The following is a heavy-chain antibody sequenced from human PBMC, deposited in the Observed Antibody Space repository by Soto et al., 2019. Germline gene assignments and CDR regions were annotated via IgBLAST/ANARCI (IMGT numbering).Heavy chain of an antibody. CDR1: GDSISSHHW. CDR3: VSNGYYSLDY. CDR2: IHHSRGT. D-gene: IGHD3-22*01. V-gene: IGHV4-4*02. J-gene: IGHJ4*02. Sequence: QVQLQDSGPGLVKPSGTLSLTCAVSGDSISSHHWRCWVRQPPYKGLEWFAGIHHSRGTNYNPSLMSRATISVVNSKNQFSLKLLSATATETAVYYCVSNGYYSLDYWGQGTLVCVSS.